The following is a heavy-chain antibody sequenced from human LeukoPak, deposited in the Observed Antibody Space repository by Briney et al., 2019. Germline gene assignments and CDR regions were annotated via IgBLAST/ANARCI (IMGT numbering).Heavy chain of an antibody. CDR3: ARADSGWYALFDS. V-gene: IGHV4-59*01. CDR2: IHYSGST. D-gene: IGHD6-19*01. CDR1: GGSFSINY. Sequence: SETLSLTCTVSGGSFSINYWSWIRQSPGKGLEWIGYIHYSGSTTYNPSLKRRVSISLDTSGNQFSLKLRSVTAADTAVYYCARADSGWYALFDSWGQGTLVTVSS. J-gene: IGHJ4*02.